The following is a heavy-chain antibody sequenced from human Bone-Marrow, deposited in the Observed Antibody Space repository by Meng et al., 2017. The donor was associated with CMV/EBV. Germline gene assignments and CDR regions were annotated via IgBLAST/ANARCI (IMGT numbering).Heavy chain of an antibody. V-gene: IGHV1-18*01. D-gene: IGHD2-2*01. CDR1: GYTFTSYG. CDR3: ARDLVVVPTAIPLDY. J-gene: IGHJ4*02. Sequence: ASVKVSCKASGYTFTSYGISWVRQAPGQGREWMGWISAYNGNTNYAQKLQGRVTMTTDTSTSTAYMELRRLRSYGTAVYYGARDLVVVPTAIPLDYWGQGTLVTVSS. CDR2: ISAYNGNT.